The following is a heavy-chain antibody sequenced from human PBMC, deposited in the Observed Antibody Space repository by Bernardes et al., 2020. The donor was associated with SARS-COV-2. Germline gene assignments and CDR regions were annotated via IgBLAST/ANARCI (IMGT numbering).Heavy chain of an antibody. V-gene: IGHV3-21*04. J-gene: IGHJ6*02. CDR1: GFTFSSYS. CDR2: ISSSGSYI. CDR3: AKTISPHLPPWYGMDA. Sequence: GGSLRLSCAVSGFTFSSYSMNWVRQAPGKGLEWVSSISSSGSYIFYADSVKGRFTISKNNAKNSLYLQMNSLRAEDTAVYYCAKTISPHLPPWYGMDAWGQGTTVTVSS.